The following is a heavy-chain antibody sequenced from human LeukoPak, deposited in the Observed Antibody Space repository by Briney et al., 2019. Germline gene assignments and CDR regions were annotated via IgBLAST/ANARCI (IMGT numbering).Heavy chain of an antibody. CDR3: ASTYPYYYYGMDV. CDR2: IWNDATNK. CDR1: GFTFSSYG. D-gene: IGHD2-2*01. Sequence: PGGSLRLSCAASGFTFSSYGMHWVRQAPGKGLEWVAVIWNDATNKYYADSVKGRFTISRDNSKNTLYLQMNSLRAEDTAVYYCASTYPYYYYGMDVWGQGTTVTVSS. J-gene: IGHJ6*02. V-gene: IGHV3-33*01.